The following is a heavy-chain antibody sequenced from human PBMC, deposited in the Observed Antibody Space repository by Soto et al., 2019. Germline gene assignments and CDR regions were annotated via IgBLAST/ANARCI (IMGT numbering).Heavy chain of an antibody. D-gene: IGHD2-21*01. Sequence: QVQLLQSGAEVQKPGASVKVSCKASGYTFTSYGISWVRQAPGQGLEGMGWISSYNGNTNYAQKLHGRVTMTTDTSTSTAYMELRRLRSDDTGVYSCARDQRRCGRAPRPFDDWGQGTLVTVSS. CDR1: GYTFTSYG. CDR3: ARDQRRCGRAPRPFDD. CDR2: ISSYNGNT. V-gene: IGHV1-18*01. J-gene: IGHJ4*02.